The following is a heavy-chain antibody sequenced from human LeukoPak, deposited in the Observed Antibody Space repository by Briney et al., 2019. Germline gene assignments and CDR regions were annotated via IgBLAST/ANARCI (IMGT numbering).Heavy chain of an antibody. CDR2: MISGGSV. J-gene: IGHJ6*02. CDR1: GVGRINKK. V-gene: IGHV3-23*05. Sequence: PGGSLRLSCVDPGVGRINKKMNWVRHSPQKGLEWLSMMISGGSVDYADSVKSRFSISKDTSRNTIYLQMNSLRVEDTAIYYRAKVPEAGTGYGMDVWGQGTTVTVS. D-gene: IGHD2-2*01. CDR3: AKVPEAGTGYGMDV.